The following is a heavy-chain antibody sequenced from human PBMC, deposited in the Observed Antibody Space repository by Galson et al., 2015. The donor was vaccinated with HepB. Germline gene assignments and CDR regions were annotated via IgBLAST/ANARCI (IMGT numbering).Heavy chain of an antibody. CDR3: VRGGGTYYLDAFDI. D-gene: IGHD1-26*01. Sequence: SLRLSCAASGFNFSHYAMHWVRQTTGKGLQWVSAVEPNGDTNYSDSVKGRFTISRENAKNSLYLQMNGLTVGDTAVSYCVRGGGTYYLDAFDIWGQGTVVTVSS. J-gene: IGHJ3*02. CDR2: VEPNGDT. V-gene: IGHV3-13*01. CDR1: GFNFSHYA.